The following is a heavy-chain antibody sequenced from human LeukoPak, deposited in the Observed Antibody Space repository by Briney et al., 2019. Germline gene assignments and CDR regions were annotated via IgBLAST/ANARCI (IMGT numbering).Heavy chain of an antibody. CDR2: IYYSGST. CDR1: GGSISSYY. CDR3: ATFTNYYDSSVGYWFDP. Sequence: SETLSLTCTVSGGSISSYYWSWIRQPPGKGLEWIGYIYYSGSTNYSPSLKSRVTISVDTSKNQFSLKLSSVTAADTAVYYCATFTNYYDSSVGYWFDPWGQGTLVTVSS. J-gene: IGHJ5*02. V-gene: IGHV4-59*12. D-gene: IGHD3-22*01.